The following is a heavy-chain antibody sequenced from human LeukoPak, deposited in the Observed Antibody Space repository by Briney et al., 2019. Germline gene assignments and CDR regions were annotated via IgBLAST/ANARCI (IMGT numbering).Heavy chain of an antibody. CDR1: GFNFITAT. Sequence: GGSLRLSCAASGFNFITATMTWVRQAPGKGLEWISCIIGSGSSTYYADSVKGRFTISRDNFQNTLYLQMNSLRAEDTAVYYCAKGKRLLDYWGQGTLVTV. J-gene: IGHJ4*02. CDR3: AKGKRLLDY. D-gene: IGHD1-1*01. CDR2: IIGSGSST. V-gene: IGHV3-23*01.